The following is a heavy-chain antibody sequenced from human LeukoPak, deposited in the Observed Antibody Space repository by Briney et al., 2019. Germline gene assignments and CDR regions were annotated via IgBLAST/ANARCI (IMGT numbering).Heavy chain of an antibody. CDR3: AREGQYCSSTSCYQY. V-gene: IGHV1-46*03. D-gene: IGHD2-2*01. CDR1: GYTFTSYG. Sequence: VASVKVSCKASGYTFTSYGISWVRQAPGQGLEWMGIINPSGGSTSYAQKFQGRVTMTRDTSTGTVYMELSSLRSEDTAVYYCAREGQYCSSTSCYQYWGQGTLVTVSS. CDR2: INPSGGST. J-gene: IGHJ4*02.